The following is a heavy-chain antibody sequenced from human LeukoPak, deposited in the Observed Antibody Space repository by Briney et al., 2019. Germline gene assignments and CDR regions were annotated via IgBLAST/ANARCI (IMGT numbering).Heavy chain of an antibody. Sequence: ASVKVSCKASGYTFTGYYMHWVRQAPGQGLEWMGWINPNSGGTNYAQRFQGRVTMTRDTSISTAYMELSRLRSDDTAVYCCARESRGDIVVVPAAPDRTILGGLDYWGQGTLVTVSS. CDR1: GYTFTGYY. J-gene: IGHJ4*02. D-gene: IGHD2-2*01. CDR2: INPNSGGT. V-gene: IGHV1-2*02. CDR3: ARESRGDIVVVPAAPDRTILGGLDY.